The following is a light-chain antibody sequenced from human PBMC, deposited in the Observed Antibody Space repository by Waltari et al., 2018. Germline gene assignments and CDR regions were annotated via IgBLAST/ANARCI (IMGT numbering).Light chain of an antibody. Sequence: SYVLTQPPSVSVAPGQTARVPCWGSNVGSYRVNWYQQKTGQAPVLGGQEKIAGPSGIPERFSGSNIGDTATLTISRVEAGDEADYYCQVWDKVNDDMVFGGGTK. CDR3: QVWDKVNDDMV. CDR2: EKI. J-gene: IGLJ2*01. CDR1: NVGSYR. V-gene: IGLV3-21*02.